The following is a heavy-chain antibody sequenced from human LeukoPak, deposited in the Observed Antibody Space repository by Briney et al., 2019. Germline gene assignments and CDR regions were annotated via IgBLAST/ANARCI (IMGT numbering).Heavy chain of an antibody. J-gene: IGHJ4*02. D-gene: IGHD5-12*01. CDR1: GASISGYF. CDR2: IYYSGST. Sequence: PSETLSLTCTVSGASISGYFWSWIRQPPGKGLEFIGYIYYSGSTNYNSSLKSRVTISIDTSKNQFSLNLTSVTAADTAVYYCARVMLGYSGLLDYWGQGTLVTVSS. CDR3: ARVMLGYSGLLDY. V-gene: IGHV4-59*01.